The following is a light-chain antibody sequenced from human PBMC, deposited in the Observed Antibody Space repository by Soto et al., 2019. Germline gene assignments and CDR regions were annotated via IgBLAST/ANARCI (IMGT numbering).Light chain of an antibody. CDR3: SSYAGSNNFGV. CDR2: EVS. Sequence: QSALTQPPSASGSPGQSVTISCTGTSSDVGGYNYVSWYQQHPGKAPNLMIYEVSKRPSGVPVRFSGSKSGNTASLTVSGLQAEDEADYYCSSYAGSNNFGVFGTGTKVTVL. CDR1: SSDVGGYNY. J-gene: IGLJ1*01. V-gene: IGLV2-8*01.